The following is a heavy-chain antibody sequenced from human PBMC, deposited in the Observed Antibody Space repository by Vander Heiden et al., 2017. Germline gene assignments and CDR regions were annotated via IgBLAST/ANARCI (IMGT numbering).Heavy chain of an antibody. CDR1: GGSLSRGGYS. J-gene: IGHJ5*02. CDR3: ARVYDSSGYKVSPWFDP. V-gene: IGHV4-30-2*01. Sequence: QLQLQESGSGLVKPSQTLSLTCAVSGGSLSRGGYSWSWIRQPPGKGLEWIGYIYHSGSTYYNPSLKSRVTISVDRSKNQFSLKLSSVTAADTAVYYCARVYDSSGYKVSPWFDPWGQGTLVTVSS. CDR2: IYHSGST. D-gene: IGHD3-22*01.